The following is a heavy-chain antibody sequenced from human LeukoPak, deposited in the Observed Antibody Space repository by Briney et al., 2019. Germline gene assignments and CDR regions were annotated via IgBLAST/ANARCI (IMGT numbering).Heavy chain of an antibody. D-gene: IGHD4-17*01. CDR2: ISSSRNSI. CDR1: GFTFSSYS. V-gene: IGHV3-48*04. CDR3: ARAPTDDYGDYSFDY. Sequence: GGSLRLSCAAPGFTFSSYSMNWVRQAPGKGLEWVSYISSSRNSIYYADSVKGRFTISRDNAKNSLYLQMNSLRAEDTAVYYCARAPTDDYGDYSFDYWGQGTLVTVSS. J-gene: IGHJ4*02.